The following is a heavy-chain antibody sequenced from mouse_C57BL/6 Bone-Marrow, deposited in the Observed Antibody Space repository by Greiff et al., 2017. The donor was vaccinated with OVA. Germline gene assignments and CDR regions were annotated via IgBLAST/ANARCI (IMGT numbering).Heavy chain of an antibody. J-gene: IGHJ3*01. CDR1: GFTFSDYG. Sequence: DVHLVESGGGLVKPGGSLKLSCAASGFTFSDYGMHWVRQAPEKGLEWVAYISSGSSTIYYADTVKGRFTISRDNAKNTLLLQMTSLRSEDTAMYYCARLWRAYWGQGTLVTVSA. CDR2: ISSGSSTI. CDR3: ARLWRAY. V-gene: IGHV5-17*01.